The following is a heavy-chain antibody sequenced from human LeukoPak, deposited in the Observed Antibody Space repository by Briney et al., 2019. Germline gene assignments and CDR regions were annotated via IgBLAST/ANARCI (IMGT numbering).Heavy chain of an antibody. Sequence: GGSLRLSCAASGFTFSGYWMHWVRQAPGKGLVWVSRINSDGSTTSYADSVMGRFTISRDNAKNTLYLQMNSLRDEDTAVYYCARGWREFYFEYWGQGNLVTVSS. CDR2: INSDGSTT. D-gene: IGHD3-3*01. J-gene: IGHJ4*02. CDR1: GFTFSGYW. CDR3: ARGWREFYFEY. V-gene: IGHV3-74*01.